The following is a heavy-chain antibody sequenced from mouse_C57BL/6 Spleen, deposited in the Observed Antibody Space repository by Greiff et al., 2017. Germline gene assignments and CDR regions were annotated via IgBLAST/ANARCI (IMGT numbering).Heavy chain of an antibody. CDR2: ISSGGDYI. D-gene: IGHD1-2*01. J-gene: IGHJ2*01. CDR1: GFTFSSYA. V-gene: IGHV5-9-1*02. CDR3: TRVLRPYYFDY. Sequence: EVKLVESGEGLVKPGGSLKLSCAASGFTFSSYAMSWVRQTPEKRLEWVAYISSGGDYIYYADTVKGRFTISRDNARNTLYLQMSRLKSEDAAMYYCTRVLRPYYFDYWGQGTTLTVSS.